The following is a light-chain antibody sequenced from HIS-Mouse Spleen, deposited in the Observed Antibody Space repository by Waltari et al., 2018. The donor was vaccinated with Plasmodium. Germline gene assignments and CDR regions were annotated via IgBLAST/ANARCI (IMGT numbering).Light chain of an antibody. CDR2: AAS. CDR3: QQLNSYT. V-gene: IGKV1-9*01. J-gene: IGKJ4*01. Sequence: DIQLTQSPSFLSASVGDRVTIPCRASQGISSYLACYKQKPGKAPKLLSYAASTLQSGVPSRFSGSGSGTEFTLTISSLQPEDFATYYCQQLNSYTFGGGTKVEIK. CDR1: QGISSY.